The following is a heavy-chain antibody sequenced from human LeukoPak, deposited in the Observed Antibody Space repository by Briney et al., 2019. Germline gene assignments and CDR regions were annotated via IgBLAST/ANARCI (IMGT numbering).Heavy chain of an antibody. CDR2: ISGSGGST. CDR1: GFTFSSYA. V-gene: IGHV3-23*01. CDR3: AKDQITVVTNPFDY. Sequence: GGSLRLSCAASGFTFSSYAMSWVRQAPGKGLEWVSAISGSGGSTYYADSVEGRLTISRDNSKNTPYLQMNSLRAEDTAVYYCAKDQITVVTNPFDYWGQGTLVTVSS. J-gene: IGHJ4*02. D-gene: IGHD4-23*01.